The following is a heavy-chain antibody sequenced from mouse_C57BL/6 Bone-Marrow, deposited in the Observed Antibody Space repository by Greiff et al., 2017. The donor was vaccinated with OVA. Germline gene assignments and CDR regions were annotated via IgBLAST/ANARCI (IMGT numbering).Heavy chain of an antibody. CDR2: IHPNSGST. CDR1: GYTFTSYW. CDR3: ARKGNRGGIYAMDY. J-gene: IGHJ4*01. V-gene: IGHV1-64*01. Sequence: VQLQQPGAELVKPGASVKLSCKASGYTFTSYWMHWVKQRPGQGLEWIGMIHPNSGSTNYNEKFKSKATLTLDKSSSTAYMQLSSLTSEDSAVYYCARKGNRGGIYAMDYWGQGTSVTVSS. D-gene: IGHD2-1*01.